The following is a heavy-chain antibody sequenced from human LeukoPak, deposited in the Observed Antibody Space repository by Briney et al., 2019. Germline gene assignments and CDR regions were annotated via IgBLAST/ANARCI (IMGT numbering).Heavy chain of an antibody. CDR1: GVTFSSYA. J-gene: IGHJ6*02. CDR3: ARSGPIGSGRYDYYGMDV. Sequence: SVKVSCKASGVTFSSYAISWVRQAPGQGLEWMRRIIPILGIANYAQKFQGRVTITADKSTSTAYMELSSLRSEDTAVYYCARSGPIGSGRYDYYGMDVWGQGTTVTVSS. V-gene: IGHV1-69*04. CDR2: IIPILGIA. D-gene: IGHD3-10*01.